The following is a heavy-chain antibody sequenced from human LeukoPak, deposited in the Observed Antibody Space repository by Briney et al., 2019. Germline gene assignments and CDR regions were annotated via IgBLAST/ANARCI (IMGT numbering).Heavy chain of an antibody. CDR1: GFTFSSYS. CDR2: ISSSSSYI. Sequence: GGSLRLSCAASGFTFSSYSMNWVRQAPRKGLEWVSSISSSSSYIYYADSVKGRFTISRDNAKNSLYLQMNSLRAEDTAVYYCARDSSSWSTYWFDPWGQGTLVTVSS. J-gene: IGHJ5*02. V-gene: IGHV3-21*01. CDR3: ARDSSSWSTYWFDP. D-gene: IGHD6-13*01.